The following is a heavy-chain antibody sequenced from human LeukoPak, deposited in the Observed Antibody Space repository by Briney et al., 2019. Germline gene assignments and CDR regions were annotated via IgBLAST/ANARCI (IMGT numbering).Heavy chain of an antibody. CDR2: IKEDGSEK. CDR3: SNHGSQNFES. D-gene: IGHD3-9*01. Sequence: PGGSLRLSCAASGFTFSKYWMSWVRQAPGKGLEWVANIKEDGSEKYYVDAAKGRFTISRDNAKNSLSLQMNSLRAEDTAVYYCSNHGSQNFESWGQGALVTVSS. CDR1: GFTFSKYW. V-gene: IGHV3-7*01. J-gene: IGHJ4*02.